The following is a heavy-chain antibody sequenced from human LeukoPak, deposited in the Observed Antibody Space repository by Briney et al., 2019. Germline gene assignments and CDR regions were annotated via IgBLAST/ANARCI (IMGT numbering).Heavy chain of an antibody. Sequence: ASVTVSCTASGGTFSSYAISWVRQAPGQGLEWMGGIIPIFGTANYAQKFQGRVTITGDKSTSTAYMELSSLRPEDTAVYYCARERVEYQLLSKREVYHFDYWGQGILVTVSS. J-gene: IGHJ4*02. V-gene: IGHV1-69*06. CDR2: IIPIFGTA. CDR1: GGTFSSYA. CDR3: ARERVEYQLLSKREVYHFDY. D-gene: IGHD2-2*01.